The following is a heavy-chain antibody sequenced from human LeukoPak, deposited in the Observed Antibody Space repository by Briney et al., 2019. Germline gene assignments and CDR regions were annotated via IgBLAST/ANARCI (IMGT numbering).Heavy chain of an antibody. Sequence: SETLSLTCTVSGGSISSSSYYWGWIRQPPGTGLEWIGSIYYSGSTYYNPSLKSRVTISVDTSKNQFSLKLSSVTAADTAVYYCASGSYDSSGYYTRGGAFDIWGQGTMVTVSS. CDR1: GGSISSSSYY. CDR2: IYYSGST. J-gene: IGHJ3*02. CDR3: ASGSYDSSGYYTRGGAFDI. D-gene: IGHD3-22*01. V-gene: IGHV4-39*07.